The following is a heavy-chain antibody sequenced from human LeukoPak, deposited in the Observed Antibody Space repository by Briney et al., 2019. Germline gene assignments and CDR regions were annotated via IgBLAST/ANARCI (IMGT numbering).Heavy chain of an antibody. V-gene: IGHV5-10-1*01. CDR2: IDPSDSYT. Sequence: GESLKISCKGSGYSFTSYWISWVRQMPGKGLEWMGRIDPSDSYTNYSPSFQGHVTISADKSIGTAYLQWSSLKASDTAMYYCARRMEDWFDPWGQGTLVTVSS. CDR1: GYSFTSYW. CDR3: ARRMEDWFDP. J-gene: IGHJ5*02. D-gene: IGHD1-1*01.